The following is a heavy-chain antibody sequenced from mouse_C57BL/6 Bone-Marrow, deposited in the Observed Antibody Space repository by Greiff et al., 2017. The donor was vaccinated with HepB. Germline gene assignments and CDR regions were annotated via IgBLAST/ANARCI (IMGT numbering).Heavy chain of an antibody. Sequence: QVQLQQPGAELVKPGASVKLSCKASGYTFTSYWMHWVKQRPGQGLEWIGMIHPNSGSTNYNEKFKSKATLTVDKSSSTAYMQLSSLTSEDSAVYYCARDYYGSWDFDVWGTGTTVTVSS. CDR1: GYTFTSYW. CDR3: ARDYYGSWDFDV. D-gene: IGHD1-1*01. CDR2: IHPNSGST. J-gene: IGHJ1*03. V-gene: IGHV1-64*01.